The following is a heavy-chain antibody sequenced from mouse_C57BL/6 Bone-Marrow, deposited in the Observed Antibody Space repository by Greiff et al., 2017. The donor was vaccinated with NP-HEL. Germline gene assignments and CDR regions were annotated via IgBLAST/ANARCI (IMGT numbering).Heavy chain of an antibody. CDR3: AGTARGTSWVVLDY. CDR2: IWSGGST. J-gene: IGHJ2*01. V-gene: IGHV2-2*02. D-gene: IGHD1-1*01. CDR1: GFSLTSYG. Sequence: QVQLKESGPGLVQPSQSLSITCTVSGFSLTSYGVHWVRQSPGKGLEWLGVIWSGGSTDYNAAFISSLSISKDTSKSQVFFKMNSLQAKDTAIYYCAGTARGTSWVVLDYWGQGTTLTVSS.